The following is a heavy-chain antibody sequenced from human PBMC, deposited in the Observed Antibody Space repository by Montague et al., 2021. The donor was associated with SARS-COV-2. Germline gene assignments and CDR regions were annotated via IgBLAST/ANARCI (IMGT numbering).Heavy chain of an antibody. CDR1: GFTLNDYA. Sequence: SLRLSCAASGFTLNDYAMHWVRQAPGKGLEWVSGISWNSGNIAYADSVKGRFSISRDNAKNSLYLQMKGLRAEDTALYYCASAQDGYSPPDYWGQGTLVTVSS. CDR3: ASAQDGYSPPDY. V-gene: IGHV3-9*01. D-gene: IGHD5-24*01. J-gene: IGHJ4*02. CDR2: ISWNSGNI.